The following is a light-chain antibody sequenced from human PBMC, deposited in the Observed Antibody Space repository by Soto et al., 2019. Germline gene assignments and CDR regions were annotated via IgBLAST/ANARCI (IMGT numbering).Light chain of an antibody. V-gene: IGLV1-47*01. CDR1: SSNIGSNY. J-gene: IGLJ2*01. CDR3: AGWDDSLSGVV. Sequence: QLVLTQPPSASGTPGQRVTISCSGSSSNIGSNYVYWYQQVPGTAPKLLIYRNNQRPSGVPDRFSGSKSGTSASLAISGLRSEDEADYHCAGWDDSLSGVVFGGGTKLTVL. CDR2: RNN.